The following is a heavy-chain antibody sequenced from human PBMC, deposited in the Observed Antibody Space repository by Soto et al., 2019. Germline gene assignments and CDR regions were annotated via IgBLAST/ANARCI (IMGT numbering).Heavy chain of an antibody. D-gene: IGHD5-12*01. CDR3: ASTLGGYSGYDRRSLTDAFDI. V-gene: IGHV4-59*01. Sequence: SETLSLTCTVSGGSISSYYWSWIRQPPGKGLEWIGYIYYSGSTNYNPSLKSRVTISVDTSKNQFSLKLSSVIAADTAVYYCASTLGGYSGYDRRSLTDAFDIWGQGTMVTVSS. CDR2: IYYSGST. CDR1: GGSISSYY. J-gene: IGHJ3*02.